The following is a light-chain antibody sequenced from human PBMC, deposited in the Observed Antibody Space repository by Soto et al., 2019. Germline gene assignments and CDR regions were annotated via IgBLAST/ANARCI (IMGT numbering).Light chain of an antibody. CDR2: KAS. CDR1: QSISSW. J-gene: IGKJ1*01. Sequence: DIQQTQSRFTLSTSVGYQVTNTCRASQSISSWLAWYQQKPGRAPKVLIYKASSLESGVASRFSGSGSGTEFTVTTSSLQPDDFATDYWQHCNSYLDAFGQGTKVDIK. V-gene: IGKV1-5*03. CDR3: QHCNSYLDA.